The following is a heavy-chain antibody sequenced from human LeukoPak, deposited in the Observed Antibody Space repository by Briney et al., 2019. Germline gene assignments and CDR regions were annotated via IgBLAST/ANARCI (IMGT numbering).Heavy chain of an antibody. CDR2: ISGSGGST. CDR1: GFTFSSYA. J-gene: IGHJ4*02. Sequence: GGSLRLSCAASGFTFSSYAMSWVRQAPGKGLEWVSAISGSGGSTYYADSVKGRFTISRDNSKNTLYLQMNSLRAEDTAVYYCAKVREYGYSYGGFDYWGQGTLVTVSS. CDR3: AKVREYGYSYGGFDY. D-gene: IGHD5-18*01. V-gene: IGHV3-23*01.